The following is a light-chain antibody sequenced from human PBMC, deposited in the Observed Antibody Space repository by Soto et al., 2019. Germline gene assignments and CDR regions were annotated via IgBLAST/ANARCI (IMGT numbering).Light chain of an antibody. CDR2: EVT. CDR1: RSDIGDSNF. Sequence: QSVLTQPASVSGSPGQSVTISCTGPRSDIGDSNFISWYQHSPGKAPRLLIYEVTNRPSGVSKRFSGSKAGNTASLTISGLLVDDEADYFCASFRSGTILVFGTGTQLTVL. V-gene: IGLV2-14*01. CDR3: ASFRSGTILV. J-gene: IGLJ1*01.